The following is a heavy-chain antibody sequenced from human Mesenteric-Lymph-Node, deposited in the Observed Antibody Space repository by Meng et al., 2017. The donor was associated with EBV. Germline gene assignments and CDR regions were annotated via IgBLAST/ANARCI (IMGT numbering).Heavy chain of an antibody. CDR1: GFSSRTSGGG. D-gene: IGHD2-21*02. J-gene: IGHJ4*02. Sequence: QITVKESGPTLGKPHPTLTLTGSFFGFSSRTSGGGVGWIRQPPGKALEWLALIYWDDDKRYSPSLKSSLTITKDTSKNQVVLTMTNMDPVDTGTYYCAHRTGAYKYGDDLDYFDSWGQGTLVTVSS. V-gene: IGHV2-5*02. CDR2: IYWDDDK. CDR3: AHRTGAYKYGDDLDYFDS.